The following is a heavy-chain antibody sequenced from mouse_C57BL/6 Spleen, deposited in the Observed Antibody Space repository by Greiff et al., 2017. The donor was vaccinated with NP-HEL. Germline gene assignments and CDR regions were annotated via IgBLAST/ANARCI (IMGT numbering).Heavy chain of an antibody. CDR3: ARRGLRDAMDY. CDR2: ISSGGSYT. D-gene: IGHD1-1*01. J-gene: IGHJ4*01. V-gene: IGHV5-6*02. CDR1: GFTFSSYG. Sequence: EVKLVESGGDLVKPGGSLKLSCAASGFTFSSYGMSWVRQTPDKRLEWVATISSGGSYTYYPASVQGRFTISRDNAKNTLYLQMSSLKSEDTAMYYCARRGLRDAMDYWGQGTSVTVSS.